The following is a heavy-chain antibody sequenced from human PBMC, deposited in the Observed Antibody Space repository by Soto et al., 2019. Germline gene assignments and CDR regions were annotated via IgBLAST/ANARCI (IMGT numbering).Heavy chain of an antibody. CDR1: GLTFSSDA. CDR3: AKDRPQYYYDSSGSDY. D-gene: IGHD3-22*01. J-gene: IGHJ4*02. Sequence: GGSLRRSCAASGLTFSSDAMSWDRQAAGEGLEWVSAISGSGGSKYHAVPVKGRVTISRDNSKNTLYLQMNSLRAEDTAVYYCAKDRPQYYYDSSGSDYWGQGTLVTVS. CDR2: ISGSGGSK. V-gene: IGHV3-23*01.